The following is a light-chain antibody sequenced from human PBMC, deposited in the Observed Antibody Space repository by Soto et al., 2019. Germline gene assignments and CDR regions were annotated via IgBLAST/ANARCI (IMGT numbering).Light chain of an antibody. V-gene: IGLV2-14*01. J-gene: IGLJ2*01. Sequence: QSALTQPASVSVSPGQSITISCTGTSSDVGGYNYVSWYQQHPGKAPKLMIYDVSNRPSGVSNRFYGSKSGNTASLTISGLQAEDEADYYCSSYTSSSNLVVFGGGTKGTVL. CDR2: DVS. CDR1: SSDVGGYNY. CDR3: SSYTSSSNLVV.